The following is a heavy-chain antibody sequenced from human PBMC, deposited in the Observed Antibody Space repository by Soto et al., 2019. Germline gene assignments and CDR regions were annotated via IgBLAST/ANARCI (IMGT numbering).Heavy chain of an antibody. D-gene: IGHD6-13*01. CDR3: TTDLVTAAGTNY. J-gene: IGHJ4*02. CDR2: IKSKTDGGTT. V-gene: IGHV3-15*01. Sequence: LRLSCAASGFTFSNAWMSWVRQAPGKGLEWVGRIKSKTDGGTTDYAAPVKGRFTISRDDSKNTLYLQMNSLKTEDTAMYYCTTDLVTAAGTNYWGQGTLVTVSS. CDR1: GFTFSNAW.